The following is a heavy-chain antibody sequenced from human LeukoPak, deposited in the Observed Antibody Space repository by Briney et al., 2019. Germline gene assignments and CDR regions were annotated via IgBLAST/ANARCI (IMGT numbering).Heavy chain of an antibody. CDR2: ISSSSSYI. CDR1: GFTFSSYS. Sequence: GGSLRLSCAASGFTFSSYSMNWVRQAPGKGLEWVSSISSSSSYIYYADSVKGRFTISRDNAKNSLYLQMNSLRAEDTAVYYCAKDLSSSWFNDAFDIWGQGTMVTVSS. V-gene: IGHV3-21*04. J-gene: IGHJ3*02. CDR3: AKDLSSSWFNDAFDI. D-gene: IGHD6-13*01.